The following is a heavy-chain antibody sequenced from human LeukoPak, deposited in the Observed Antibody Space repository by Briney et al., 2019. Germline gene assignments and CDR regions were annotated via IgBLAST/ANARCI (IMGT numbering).Heavy chain of an antibody. V-gene: IGHV4-59*01. Sequence: SETLSLTCSVSGDSISGYYWSWIRQPPGKGLEWIAYIHNSGNSNYNPSLKSRVTISADTSKNQFSLKLSSVTAADTAVFYCARTFDFRAPRATDVWGKGTTVIVSS. D-gene: IGHD3-9*01. CDR2: IHNSGNS. CDR3: ARTFDFRAPRATDV. CDR1: GDSISGYY. J-gene: IGHJ6*04.